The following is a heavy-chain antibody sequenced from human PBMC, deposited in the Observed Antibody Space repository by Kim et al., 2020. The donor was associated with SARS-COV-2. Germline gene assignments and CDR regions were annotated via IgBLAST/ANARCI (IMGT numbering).Heavy chain of an antibody. Sequence: LKGRYTHPRDTAKNSLYLQMNRLRAEDTAVYYCARVPVGSSSWYYFDYWGRGTLVTVSS. CDR3: ARVPVGSSSWYYFDY. J-gene: IGHJ4*02. V-gene: IGHV3-11*05. D-gene: IGHD6-13*01.